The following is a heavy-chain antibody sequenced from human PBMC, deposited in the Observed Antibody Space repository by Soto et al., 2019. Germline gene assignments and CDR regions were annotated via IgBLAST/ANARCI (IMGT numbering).Heavy chain of an antibody. CDR1: GFTFSSYA. CDR2: ISGPGGNS. D-gene: IGHD2-2*01. J-gene: IGHJ5*02. Sequence: GGSLRLSCAASGFTFSSYAMSWVRQAPGKGLDWVSSISGPGGNSYHADSVKGRFTISRDNSMNTLYLQMNSLRAEDTAVYYCAKGSRGYCSSTSCQWGLFDPWGQGTLVTVSS. CDR3: AKGSRGYCSSTSCQWGLFDP. V-gene: IGHV3-23*01.